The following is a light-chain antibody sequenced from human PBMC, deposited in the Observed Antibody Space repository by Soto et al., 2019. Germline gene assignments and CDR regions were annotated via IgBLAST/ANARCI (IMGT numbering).Light chain of an antibody. J-gene: IGKJ1*01. CDR1: QSVSRN. Sequence: IVMTQAPATLSVSPGERSTLSCMASQSVSRNLAWYQQKPGQDPRILIYGAYTRATGITARLSGSGSGTEFTLTISSLQSEDFAVYYCQQYNNWPRTVGQGTKVDIK. CDR3: QQYNNWPRT. V-gene: IGKV3-15*01. CDR2: GAY.